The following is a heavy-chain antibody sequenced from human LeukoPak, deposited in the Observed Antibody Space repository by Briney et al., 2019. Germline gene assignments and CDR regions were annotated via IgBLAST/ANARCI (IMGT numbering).Heavy chain of an antibody. D-gene: IGHD5-12*01. J-gene: IGHJ4*02. V-gene: IGHV3-30*02. CDR1: GFTFSNYG. CDR3: ARVPFSGYEYRGFDY. Sequence: GGSLRLSCAASGFTFSNYGMHWVRQAPGKGLEWVAFIRYDGSEKYYEDSVKGRFTISRDNSKNMLYLQMNSLRPEDTAMYFCARVPFSGYEYRGFDYWGQGTLVTVSS. CDR2: IRYDGSEK.